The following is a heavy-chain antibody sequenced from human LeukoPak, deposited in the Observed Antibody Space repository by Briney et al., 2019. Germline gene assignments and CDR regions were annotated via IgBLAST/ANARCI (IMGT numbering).Heavy chain of an antibody. CDR2: MNPNSGNT. CDR3: ARGELGDRSGFAHFDS. CDR1: GYTFTSYG. D-gene: IGHD3-22*01. V-gene: IGHV1-8*01. Sequence: ASVKVSCKASGYTFTSYGINWVRQATGQGLEWMGWMNPNSGNTGYAQKFQGRVTMTRNTSISTAYMELSSLRSEDTATYFCARGELGDRSGFAHFDSWGQGTLVTVSS. J-gene: IGHJ4*02.